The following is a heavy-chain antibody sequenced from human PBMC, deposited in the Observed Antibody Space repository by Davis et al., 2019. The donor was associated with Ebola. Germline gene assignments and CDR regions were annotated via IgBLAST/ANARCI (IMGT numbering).Heavy chain of an antibody. V-gene: IGHV3-21*06. CDR2: ISTTDNYI. J-gene: IGHJ4*02. D-gene: IGHD1-14*01. CDR3: VRAAGQVTTSWYTPAFEF. CDR1: GFTFRDFT. Sequence: GESLKISCAASGFTFRDFTMTWVRQAPGKGLEWLSSISTTDNYIYYADSVTARFTVSRDDANSSLYLHMSRLTADDTALYYCVRAAGQVTTSWYTPAFEFWGQGAMVTVSS.